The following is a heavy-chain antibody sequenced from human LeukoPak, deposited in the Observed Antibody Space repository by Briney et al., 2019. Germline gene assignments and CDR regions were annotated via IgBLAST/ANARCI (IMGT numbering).Heavy chain of an antibody. CDR2: ISYDGSNK. V-gene: IGHV3-30-3*01. D-gene: IGHD4-17*01. Sequence: GGSLRLSCAPSGFTFSDAWMSWVRQAPGKGLEWVAVISYDGSNKYYADSVKGRFTISRDNSKNTLYLQMNSLRAEDTAVYYCARDWVNTFDYWGQGTLVTVSS. CDR1: GFTFSDAW. J-gene: IGHJ4*02. CDR3: ARDWVNTFDY.